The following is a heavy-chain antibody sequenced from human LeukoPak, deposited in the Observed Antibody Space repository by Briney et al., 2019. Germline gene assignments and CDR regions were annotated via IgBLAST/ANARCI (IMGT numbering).Heavy chain of an antibody. CDR2: VSGSGGST. J-gene: IGHJ6*04. Sequence: GGSLRLSCAASGFTFSNYAMSWVRQAPGKGLQWVSTVSGSGGSTYYADSVKGRFTISRDNSKNTLYLQMNSLRAEDTAVYYCAELGITMIGGVWGKGTTVTISS. D-gene: IGHD3-10*02. V-gene: IGHV3-23*01. CDR1: GFTFSNYA. CDR3: AELGITMIGGV.